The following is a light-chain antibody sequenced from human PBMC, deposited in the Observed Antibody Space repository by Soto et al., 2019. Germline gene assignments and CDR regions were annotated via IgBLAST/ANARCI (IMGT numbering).Light chain of an antibody. V-gene: IGLV2-8*01. Sequence: QSALTQPPSASGSPGQSVSISCTGTSSDVGGYNYVSWYQQHPGKAPKLMIYEVKQRPSGVPDRFSGSKSDNTASLTVSRLQAEDEADYYCSSYAGSSNLVFGGGTKLTVL. J-gene: IGLJ2*01. CDR1: SSDVGGYNY. CDR2: EVK. CDR3: SSYAGSSNLV.